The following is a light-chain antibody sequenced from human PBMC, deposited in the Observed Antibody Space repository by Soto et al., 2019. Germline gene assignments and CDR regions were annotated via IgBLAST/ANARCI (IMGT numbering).Light chain of an antibody. Sequence: DIQMTQSPSTLSASVGDRVTITCRASQSISGWLAWYQQKPGIAPNLLISDASSLESGVPSRFSGSGSGTEFTLTISGLQPDDFATYYCQQYSSYSSFGQGTKLEIK. J-gene: IGKJ2*01. CDR2: DAS. V-gene: IGKV1-5*01. CDR3: QQYSSYSS. CDR1: QSISGW.